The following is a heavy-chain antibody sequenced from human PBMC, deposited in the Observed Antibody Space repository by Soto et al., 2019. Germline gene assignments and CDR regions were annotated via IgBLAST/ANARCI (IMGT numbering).Heavy chain of an antibody. CDR1: GGSISSGGYS. D-gene: IGHD3-22*01. CDR2: IYHSGST. J-gene: IGHJ4*02. V-gene: IGHV4-30-2*01. CDR3: ARFYSRYYYDSSGYFDY. Sequence: SETLSLTCAVSGGSISSGGYSWSWIRQPPGKGLEWIGYIYHSGSTYYNQSLKSRVTISVDRSKNQFSLKLSSVTAADTAVYYCARFYSRYYYDSSGYFDYWGQGTLVTVSS.